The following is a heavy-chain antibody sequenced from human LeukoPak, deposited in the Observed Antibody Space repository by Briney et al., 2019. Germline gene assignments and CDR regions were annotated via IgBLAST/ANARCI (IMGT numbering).Heavy chain of an antibody. V-gene: IGHV3-23*01. CDR1: GFTFSSYA. J-gene: IGHJ4*02. D-gene: IGHD3-10*01. Sequence: PGGSLRLSCAASGFTFSSYAMSWVRQAPGKGLEWVSAISGSGGSTYYADSVKGRFTISRDNSKNTLYLQMNSLRAEDTAVYYCAKVYSLLWFGELSGPFDYWGQGTLVTVSS. CDR3: AKVYSLLWFGELSGPFDY. CDR2: ISGSGGST.